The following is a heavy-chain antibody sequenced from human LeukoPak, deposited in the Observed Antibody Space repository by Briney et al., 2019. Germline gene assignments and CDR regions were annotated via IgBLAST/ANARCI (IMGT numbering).Heavy chain of an antibody. Sequence: GGSLRLSCAASGFSFSINSMQWVRQAGGEGREWVAVRSREGVNGYYSEPVNGRFTVSSDNSRTTIYLQMSGLSAEDTALDYCVRETLRAGDYWGQGTFVAVSS. D-gene: IGHD2-21*02. J-gene: IGHJ4*02. CDR3: VRETLRAGDY. CDR2: RSREGVNG. CDR1: GFSFSINS. V-gene: IGHV3-30*03.